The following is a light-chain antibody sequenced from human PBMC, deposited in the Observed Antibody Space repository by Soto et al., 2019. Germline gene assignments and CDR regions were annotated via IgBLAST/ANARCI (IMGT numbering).Light chain of an antibody. CDR2: DND. J-gene: IGLJ2*01. CDR1: SSNIANNF. V-gene: IGLV1-51*01. CDR3: GTWDNGLSSVL. Sequence: QSVLTQPPSVSAAPGQKITISCSGSSSNIANNFVSWYQQLPGAAPKLLIYDNDKRPSGIPDRFSGSKSGTSATLDITGLQTEDEADYYCGTWDNGLSSVLFGGGTKVTVL.